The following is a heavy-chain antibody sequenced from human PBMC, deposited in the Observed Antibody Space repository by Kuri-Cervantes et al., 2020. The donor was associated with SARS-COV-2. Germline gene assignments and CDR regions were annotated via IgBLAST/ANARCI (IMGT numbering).Heavy chain of an antibody. V-gene: IGHV7-4-1*02. J-gene: IGHJ6*03. CDR2: INTNTGNP. CDR1: GYTFTSYA. Sequence: ASVKVSCKASGYTFTSYAMNWVRQAPGQGLEWMGWINTNTGNPTYAQGFTGRFVFSLDTSVSTAYLQISSLKAEDTAVYYCASREIYDFWSGYYTTYYYYYMDVWGKGTTVTVSS. D-gene: IGHD3-3*01. CDR3: ASREIYDFWSGYYTTYYYYYMDV.